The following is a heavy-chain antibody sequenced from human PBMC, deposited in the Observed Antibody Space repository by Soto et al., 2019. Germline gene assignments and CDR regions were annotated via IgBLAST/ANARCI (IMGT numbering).Heavy chain of an antibody. CDR2: INDDGTRT. CDR1: GGSMSSHY. CDR3: IRGPRPSSVGTGAF. J-gene: IGHJ4*02. V-gene: IGHV3-74*01. Sequence: ETLSLTCTVSGGSMSSHYWTWLRQSPGKGPEWVTRINDDGTRTDYADSAKGRFTISRDNAKDILYLQMNALRVDDTAVYYCIRGPRPSSVGTGAFWGQGTLVTVSS. D-gene: IGHD3-10*01.